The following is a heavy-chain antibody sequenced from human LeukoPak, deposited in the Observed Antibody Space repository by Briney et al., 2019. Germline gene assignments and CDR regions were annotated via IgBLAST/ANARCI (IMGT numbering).Heavy chain of an antibody. Sequence: SETLSLTCTVSGGSISSSSYYWGWIRQPPGKGLEWIGSIYYSGSTYYNPSLKSRVTISVDTSKNQFSLKLSSVTAADTAVYYCAREGGIDYGDYVALNWFDPWGQGTLVTVSS. CDR2: IYYSGST. D-gene: IGHD4-17*01. CDR3: AREGGIDYGDYVALNWFDP. CDR1: GGSISSSSYY. V-gene: IGHV4-39*07. J-gene: IGHJ5*02.